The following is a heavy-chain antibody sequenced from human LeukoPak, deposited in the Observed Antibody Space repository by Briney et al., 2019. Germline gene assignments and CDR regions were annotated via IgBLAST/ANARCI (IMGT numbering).Heavy chain of an antibody. CDR2: MNPNSGKT. D-gene: IGHD3-9*01. Sequence: ASLKVSCKASGYTFTSYDINWVRQATGQGLEWMGWMNPNSGKTGYAQKFQGRVTTTRDMCTSTVYMELSSLRSEDTAVYYCARGERLTGYSDYWGQGTLVTVSS. J-gene: IGHJ4*02. CDR3: ARGERLTGYSDY. CDR1: GYTFTSYD. V-gene: IGHV1-8*01.